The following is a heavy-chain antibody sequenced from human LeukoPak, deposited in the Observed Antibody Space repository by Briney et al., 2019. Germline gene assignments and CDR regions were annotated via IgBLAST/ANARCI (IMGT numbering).Heavy chain of an antibody. J-gene: IGHJ4*02. CDR2: ISGSGGST. CDR1: GFTFSSYA. CDR3: AKEGKDYYDSSGYYYGY. V-gene: IGHV3-23*01. Sequence: GGSLRLSCAASGFTFSSYAMSWVRQAPGKGLEWVSAISGSGGSTYYADSVKGRFTISRDNSKNTLYLQMNSLRAEDTAVYYCAKEGKDYYDSSGYYYGYWGQGTLVTVSS. D-gene: IGHD3-22*01.